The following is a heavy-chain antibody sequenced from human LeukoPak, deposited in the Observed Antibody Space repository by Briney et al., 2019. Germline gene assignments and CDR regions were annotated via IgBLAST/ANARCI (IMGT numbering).Heavy chain of an antibody. CDR1: GFTLSSFR. CDR3: AKDNGVTTTWYFDY. D-gene: IGHD4-17*01. Sequence: GGSLRLSCAASGFTLSSFRMSWVRQAPGKGLEWVSGISWNSGSIGYADSVKGRFTISRDNAKNSLYLQMNSLRAEDTALYYCAKDNGVTTTWYFDYWGQGTLVTVSS. CDR2: ISWNSGSI. J-gene: IGHJ4*02. V-gene: IGHV3-9*01.